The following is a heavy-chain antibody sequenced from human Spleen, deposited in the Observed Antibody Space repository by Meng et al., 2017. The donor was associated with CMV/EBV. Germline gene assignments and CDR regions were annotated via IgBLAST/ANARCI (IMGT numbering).Heavy chain of an antibody. CDR1: GFTFSSPA. V-gene: IGHV3-30-3*01. D-gene: IGHD5-24*01. J-gene: IGHJ6*02. CDR2: ITSNGFNK. Sequence: GGSLRLSCAASGFTFSSPALHWVRQAPGMGLQWVSLITSNGFNKYYADYVKSRFTISRDNSKNTADLQMSSLRVDDTAVYYCARSGYNGYGLDVWGQGTTVTVSS. CDR3: ARSGYNGYGLDV.